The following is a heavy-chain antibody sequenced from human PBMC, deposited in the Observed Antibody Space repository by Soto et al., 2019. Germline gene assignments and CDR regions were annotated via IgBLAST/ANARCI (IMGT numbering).Heavy chain of an antibody. J-gene: IGHJ3*02. CDR1: GFTFTSSA. CDR2: IVVGSGNT. D-gene: IGHD4-17*01. Sequence: SVKVSCKASGFTFTSSAVQWVRQARGQRLEWIGWIVVGSGNTNYAQKFQERVTITRDMSTSTAYMEPSSLRSEDTAVYYCAAGIGAPVAFDIWGQRTMVTVSS. V-gene: IGHV1-58*01. CDR3: AAGIGAPVAFDI.